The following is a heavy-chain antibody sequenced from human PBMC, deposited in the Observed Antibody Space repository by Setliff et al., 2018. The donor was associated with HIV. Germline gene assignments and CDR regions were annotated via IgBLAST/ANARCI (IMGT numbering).Heavy chain of an antibody. CDR1: GGSISSGSYY. J-gene: IGHJ5*02. CDR2: IYTSGST. Sequence: SETLSLTCTVSGGSISSGSYYWSWIRQPAGKGLEWIGHIYTSGSTNYNPSLKSRVTISVDASKNQFSLKLSSVTAADTAVYYCARELTALYYDSLNWFDPWGQGTLVTVSS. V-gene: IGHV4-61*09. D-gene: IGHD3-3*01. CDR3: ARELTALYYDSLNWFDP.